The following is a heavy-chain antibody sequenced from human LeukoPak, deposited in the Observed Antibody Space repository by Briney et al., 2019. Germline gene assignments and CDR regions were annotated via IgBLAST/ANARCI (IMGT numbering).Heavy chain of an antibody. D-gene: IGHD1-26*01. CDR1: GGSITTTNY. CDR2: ISLAGRT. CDR3: SRESGPFCPFGH. Sequence: PSETLSLTCGVSGGSITTTNYWSWVRPPPGGGLEWIGEISLAGRTRYNPSLQSRVHISIDESKNHLYLNLASVTAADTAVYYCSRESGPFCPFGHWGQGTLVAVTS. J-gene: IGHJ4*02. V-gene: IGHV4-4*02.